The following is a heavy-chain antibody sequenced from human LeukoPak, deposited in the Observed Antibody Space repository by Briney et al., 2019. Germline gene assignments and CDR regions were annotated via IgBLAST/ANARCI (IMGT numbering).Heavy chain of an antibody. V-gene: IGHV3-23*01. D-gene: IGHD6-13*01. Sequence: AESLTLSCTADGFTFINYDMTWIRHARGKGPEMVSVFHCNGEITYFSDSVQGRFTISSDNSKNTLYLQMNSLRAEDTAVYYCATRTVSNSWSKSPLDYWGQGTLVTVSS. CDR1: GFTFINYD. CDR2: FHCNGEIT. CDR3: ATRTVSNSWSKSPLDY. J-gene: IGHJ4*02.